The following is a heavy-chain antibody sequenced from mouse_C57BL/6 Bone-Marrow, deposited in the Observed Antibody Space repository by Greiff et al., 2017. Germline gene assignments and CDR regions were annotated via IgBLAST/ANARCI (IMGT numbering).Heavy chain of an antibody. Sequence: QVQLQQPGAELVMPGASVKLSCKASGYTFTSYWMHWVKQRPGQGLEWIGEIDPSDSYTNYNQMFKGNSTLTVDKSSGASYMQLSSLTAEDSAVYDCAREGMLSAWFAYWGQGTMVTVSA. CDR2: IDPSDSYT. J-gene: IGHJ3*01. CDR1: GYTFTSYW. V-gene: IGHV1-69*01. CDR3: AREGMLSAWFAY. D-gene: IGHD3-2*02.